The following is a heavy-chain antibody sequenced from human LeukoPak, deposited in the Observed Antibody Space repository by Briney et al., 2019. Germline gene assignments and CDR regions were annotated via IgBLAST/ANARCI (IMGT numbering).Heavy chain of an antibody. D-gene: IGHD6-6*01. Sequence: ASVKVSCKASGYTFTGYYMHWVRQAPGQGLEWMGIINPSGGSTSYAQKFQGRVTMTRDMSTSTVYMELSSLRSEDTAVYYCARGGVIAARPIFWFDPWGQGTLVTVSS. J-gene: IGHJ5*02. CDR1: GYTFTGYY. CDR3: ARGGVIAARPIFWFDP. V-gene: IGHV1-46*01. CDR2: INPSGGST.